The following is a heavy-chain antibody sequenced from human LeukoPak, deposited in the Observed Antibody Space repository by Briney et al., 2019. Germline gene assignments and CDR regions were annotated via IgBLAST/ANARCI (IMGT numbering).Heavy chain of an antibody. Sequence: PGRSLRLSCAASGFTFSSYAMHWVRQAPGKGLEWVAVISYDGSNKYYADSVKGRFTISRDNSKTTLYLQMNSLRAEETAVYYCAREGTTYYYDSSGFPNWFDPWGQGTLVTVSS. J-gene: IGHJ5*02. V-gene: IGHV3-30*04. CDR2: ISYDGSNK. CDR3: AREGTTYYYDSSGFPNWFDP. D-gene: IGHD3-22*01. CDR1: GFTFSSYA.